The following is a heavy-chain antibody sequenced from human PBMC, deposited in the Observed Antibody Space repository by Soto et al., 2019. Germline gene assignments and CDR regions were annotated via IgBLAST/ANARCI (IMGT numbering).Heavy chain of an antibody. J-gene: IGHJ5*02. CDR1: GGSISSGSYY. D-gene: IGHD3-10*01. CDR2: IYYSGST. V-gene: IGHV4-39*01. Sequence: SETLSLTCSVSGGSISSGSYYWGWIRQPPGKGLEWIASIYYSGSTYYNPSPKSRVTIFVDTSKNQFSLKLSSVTAADTALYYCARQGYYRSGSYYKFRWFDPWGQGTLVT. CDR3: ARQGYYRSGSYYKFRWFDP.